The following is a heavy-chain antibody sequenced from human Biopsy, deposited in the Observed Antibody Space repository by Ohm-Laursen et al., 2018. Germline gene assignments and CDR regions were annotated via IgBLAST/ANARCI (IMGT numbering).Heavy chain of an antibody. CDR1: GFSVSSYD. J-gene: IGHJ6*02. V-gene: IGHV3-21*01. Sequence: GSLRLSCAAAGFSVSSYDMNWVRRAPGKGLEWTSYISETSSHIYDADSVRGRFTVARDIAKNSLYLQLNSLRVEDTAVYYCARDSSRRAREGGMDVWGQGTTVTVSS. D-gene: IGHD6-6*01. CDR2: ISETSSHI. CDR3: ARDSSRRAREGGMDV.